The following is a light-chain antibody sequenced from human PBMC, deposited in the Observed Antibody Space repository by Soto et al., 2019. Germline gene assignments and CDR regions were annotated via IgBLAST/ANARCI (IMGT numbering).Light chain of an antibody. CDR1: QSLLHSNGYNY. J-gene: IGKJ1*01. CDR2: LGS. Sequence: DIVMTQSPLSLPVTPGEPASISCRSSQSLLHSNGYNYLDWYLQKPGQSPQLLIYLGSNRASGVPDRFSGSGSGTEFTLKISRVEAEDDGLYYCMQALQTPPTFGEGTKVEIK. V-gene: IGKV2-28*01. CDR3: MQALQTPPT.